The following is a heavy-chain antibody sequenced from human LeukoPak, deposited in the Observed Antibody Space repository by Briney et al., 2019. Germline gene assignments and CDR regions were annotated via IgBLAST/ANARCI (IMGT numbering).Heavy chain of an antibody. CDR3: ARGTGIVGATPFDY. CDR1: GGSMSSGGYS. CDR2: IYHSGST. J-gene: IGHJ4*02. D-gene: IGHD1-26*01. V-gene: IGHV4-30-2*01. Sequence: SQTLSLTCAVSGGSMSSGGYSWSWIRQPPGKGLEWIGYIYHSGSTYYNPSLKSRVTISVDRSKNQFSLKLSSVTAADTAVYYCARGTGIVGATPFDYWGQGTLVTVSS.